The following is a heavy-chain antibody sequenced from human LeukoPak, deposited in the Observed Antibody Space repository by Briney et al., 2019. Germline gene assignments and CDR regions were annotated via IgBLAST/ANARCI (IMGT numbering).Heavy chain of an antibody. J-gene: IGHJ3*02. D-gene: IGHD3-22*01. Sequence: NPSETLSLTCTVSGGSISSYYWSWIRQPPGKGLEWIGYIYYSGSTNYNPSLKSRVTISVDTSKNQFSLKLSSVTAADTAVYYCARDLLAYYDHQDYAFDIWGQGTMVTVSS. CDR2: IYYSGST. CDR1: GGSISSYY. CDR3: ARDLLAYYDHQDYAFDI. V-gene: IGHV4-59*01.